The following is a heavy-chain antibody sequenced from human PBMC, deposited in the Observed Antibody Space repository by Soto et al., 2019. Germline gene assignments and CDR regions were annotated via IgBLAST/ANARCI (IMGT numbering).Heavy chain of an antibody. CDR2: ISWDGGST. J-gene: IGHJ4*02. V-gene: IGHV3-43*01. Sequence: GGSLRLSCAASGFTFDDYTMHWVRQAPGKGLEWVSLISWDGGSTYYADSVKGRFTISRDNSKNSLYLQMNSLRTEDTALYYCAKDPEKYSGSDLGIDYWGQGTLVTVSS. CDR1: GFTFDDYT. CDR3: AKDPEKYSGSDLGIDY. D-gene: IGHD5-12*01.